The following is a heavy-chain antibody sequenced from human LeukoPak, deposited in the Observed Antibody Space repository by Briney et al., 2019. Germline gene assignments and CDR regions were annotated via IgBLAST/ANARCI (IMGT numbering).Heavy chain of an antibody. CDR1: GYSISSGYY. CDR2: IYHSGST. D-gene: IGHD2-21*02. J-gene: IGHJ4*02. Sequence: SETLSLTCTVSGYSISSGYYWGWIRQPPGKGLEWIGSIYHSGSTYYNPSLKSRVTISVDTSKNQFSLKLSSVTAADTAVYYCARGAYCGGDCYSDYWGQGTLVTVSS. V-gene: IGHV4-38-2*02. CDR3: ARGAYCGGDCYSDY.